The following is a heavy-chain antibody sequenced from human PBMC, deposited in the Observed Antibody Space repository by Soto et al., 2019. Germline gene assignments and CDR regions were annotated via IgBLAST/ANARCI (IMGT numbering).Heavy chain of an antibody. CDR2: IIPIFGTA. D-gene: IGHD3-10*01. J-gene: IGHJ6*02. V-gene: IGHV1-69*13. Sequence: ASVKVSCKASGGTFSSYAISWVRQAPGQGLEWMGGIIPIFGTANYAQKFQGRVTITADESTSTAYMELSSLRSEDTAVYYCAREGYYYGSGSSHYYGMDVWGQGTTVTVSS. CDR3: AREGYYYGSGSSHYYGMDV. CDR1: GGTFSSYA.